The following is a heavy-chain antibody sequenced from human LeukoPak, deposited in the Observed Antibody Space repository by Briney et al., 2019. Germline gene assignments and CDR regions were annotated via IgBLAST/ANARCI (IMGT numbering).Heavy chain of an antibody. D-gene: IGHD3-16*01. CDR1: GFTFSSYA. CDR2: ISYDGTNQ. J-gene: IGHJ4*02. V-gene: IGHV3-30-3*01. Sequence: GGSLRLSCAASGFTFSSYAFHWVRQAPGKGLEWVAVISYDGTNQYYADSVKGRFTISRDNSKNTLYLQMNSLRAEDTSVYYCARDSRLSRWRGTSDYWGQGTLVTASS. CDR3: ARDSRLSRWRGTSDY.